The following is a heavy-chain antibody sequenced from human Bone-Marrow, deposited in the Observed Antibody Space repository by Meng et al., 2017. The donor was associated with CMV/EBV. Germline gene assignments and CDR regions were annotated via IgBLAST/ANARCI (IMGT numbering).Heavy chain of an antibody. CDR3: ARTLGYCSSTSCYLPAYFDY. CDR2: IYYSGST. D-gene: IGHD2-2*01. Sequence: SETLSLTCTVSGGSISSYYWSWIRQPPGKGLEWIGYIYYSGSTNYNPSLKSRVTISVDTSKNQFSLKLSSVTAADTAVYYCARTLGYCSSTSCYLPAYFDYWAQGTLVTVPS. J-gene: IGHJ4*02. CDR1: GGSISSYY. V-gene: IGHV4-59*01.